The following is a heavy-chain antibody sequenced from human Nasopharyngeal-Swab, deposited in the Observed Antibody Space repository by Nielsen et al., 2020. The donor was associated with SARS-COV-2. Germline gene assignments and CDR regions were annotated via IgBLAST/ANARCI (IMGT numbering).Heavy chain of an antibody. V-gene: IGHV3-74*01. CDR3: AREGDSGAANYCAFDI. Sequence: ESLKISCTASGYTFSSYWMHWVRQVPGKGLVWVSRINIDGSVTDYADSVKGRFTISRDNATNSLYLQMNSLRAEDTAVYYCAREGDSGAANYCAFDIWGQGTMVTVSS. CDR2: INIDGSVT. J-gene: IGHJ3*02. CDR1: GYTFSSYW. D-gene: IGHD4/OR15-4a*01.